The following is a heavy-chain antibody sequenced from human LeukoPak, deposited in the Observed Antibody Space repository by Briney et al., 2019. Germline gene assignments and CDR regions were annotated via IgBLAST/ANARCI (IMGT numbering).Heavy chain of an antibody. CDR1: GFTFNGYA. Sequence: GGSLRLSCAASGFTFNGYAMNWVRQAPGKGLEWVSGISGNAGDTFYADSVKGRFTIPRDNSKNTLYLQMNSLRAEDTAVYYCAKKGGSDWPPRAFDHWGQGTLVTVSS. CDR3: AKKGGSDWPPRAFDH. CDR2: ISGNAGDT. V-gene: IGHV3-23*01. J-gene: IGHJ4*02. D-gene: IGHD6-19*01.